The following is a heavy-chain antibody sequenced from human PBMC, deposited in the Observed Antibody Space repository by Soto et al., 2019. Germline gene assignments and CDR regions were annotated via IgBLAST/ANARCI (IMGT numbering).Heavy chain of an antibody. CDR2: IYYSGST. CDR3: ARGRYDFWSGYTTRAYYYYGMDV. J-gene: IGHJ6*02. CDR1: GGSISSYY. Sequence: PSETLSLTCTVSGGSISSYYWSWIRQPPGKGLEWIGYIYYSGSTNYNPSLKSRDTISVDTSKNKFSLKLSSVTAADTAVYYCARGRYDFWSGYTTRAYYYYGMDVWGQGTTVTVSS. V-gene: IGHV4-59*01. D-gene: IGHD3-3*01.